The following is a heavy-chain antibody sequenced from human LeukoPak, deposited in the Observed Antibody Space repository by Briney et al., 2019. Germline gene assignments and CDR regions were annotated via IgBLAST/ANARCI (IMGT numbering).Heavy chain of an antibody. CDR1: GFTFSSYS. Sequence: GSLRLSCAASGFTFSSYSMNWVRQAPGKGLEWVSSISSSSSYIYYADSVKGRFTISRDNAKNSLYLQMNSLRAEDTAVYYCARVALLLRYFDWPYYYYMDVWGKGTTVTVSS. J-gene: IGHJ6*03. V-gene: IGHV3-21*01. CDR3: ARVALLLRYFDWPYYYYMDV. CDR2: ISSSSSYI. D-gene: IGHD3-9*01.